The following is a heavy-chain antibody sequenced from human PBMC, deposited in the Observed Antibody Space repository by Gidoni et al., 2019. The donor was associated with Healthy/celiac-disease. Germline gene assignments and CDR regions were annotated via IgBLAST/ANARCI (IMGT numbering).Heavy chain of an antibody. CDR1: GYSFTSYW. J-gene: IGHJ4*02. Sequence: EVQLVQSGAEVKKPGESLKISCKGSGYSFTSYWLGWVRQMPGKGLEWMGIIYPGDSDTRYSPSFQGQVTISADKSISTAYLQWSSLKASDTAMYYCARVRRGAVALYYFDYWGQGTLVTVSS. CDR3: ARVRRGAVALYYFDY. V-gene: IGHV5-51*01. CDR2: IYPGDSDT. D-gene: IGHD6-19*01.